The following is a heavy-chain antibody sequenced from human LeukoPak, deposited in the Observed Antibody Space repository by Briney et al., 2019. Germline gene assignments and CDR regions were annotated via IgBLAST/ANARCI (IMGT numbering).Heavy chain of an antibody. CDR1: GGSISSYY. V-gene: IGHV4-59*08. Sequence: SETLSLTCTVSGGSISSYYWSWIRQPPGKGLEWFGYIYYSGSTNYNPSLKSRITISVDTSKNQCSLRLSSVTAADTAVYYCARASYSYDINGWVPFDYWGQGTLVTVSS. J-gene: IGHJ4*02. CDR2: IYYSGST. CDR3: ARASYSYDINGWVPFDY. D-gene: IGHD3-22*01.